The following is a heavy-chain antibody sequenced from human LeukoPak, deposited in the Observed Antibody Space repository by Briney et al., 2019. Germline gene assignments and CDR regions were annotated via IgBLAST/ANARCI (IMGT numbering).Heavy chain of an antibody. D-gene: IGHD3-10*01. V-gene: IGHV1-69*06. CDR2: IIPIFGTA. Sequence: ASVKVSCKASGGTFSSYAISWVRQAPGQGLEWMGGIIPIFGTANYAQKFQGRVTITADKSTSTAYMELSSLRSEDTAVYYCARVILLWFGELSYYYYMDVWGKGTTVTISS. CDR3: ARVILLWFGELSYYYYMDV. J-gene: IGHJ6*03. CDR1: GGTFSSYA.